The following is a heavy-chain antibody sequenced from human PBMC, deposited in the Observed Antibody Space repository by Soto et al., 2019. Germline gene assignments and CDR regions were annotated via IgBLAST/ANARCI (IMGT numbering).Heavy chain of an antibody. V-gene: IGHV3-30*18. CDR1: GFTFRTYA. CDR2: ISHDGSNT. Sequence: GGSLRLSCAASGFTFRTYAMHWVRQAPGKGLEWVAVISHDGSNTDYGDSVKGRFTISRDNSKSTLSLQMNSLRPEDTGVYYFAKDAGSTEYFFASWGQGTLVTVSS. J-gene: IGHJ4*02. CDR3: AKDAGSTEYFFAS.